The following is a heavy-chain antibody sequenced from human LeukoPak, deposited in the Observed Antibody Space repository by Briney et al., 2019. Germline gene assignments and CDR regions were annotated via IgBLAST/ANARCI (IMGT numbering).Heavy chain of an antibody. D-gene: IGHD6-13*01. J-gene: IGHJ4*02. Sequence: SETLSLTCTVSGGSISSNNYYWGWIRQPPGKGLEWIGSLYHTGSAYYNPSLKSRVTISMDVSKNHFSLKLSSVTAADTAVYYCARDHSSSSEDYWGQGTLVTVSS. CDR1: GGSISSNNYY. CDR2: LYHTGSA. V-gene: IGHV4-39*02. CDR3: ARDHSSSSEDY.